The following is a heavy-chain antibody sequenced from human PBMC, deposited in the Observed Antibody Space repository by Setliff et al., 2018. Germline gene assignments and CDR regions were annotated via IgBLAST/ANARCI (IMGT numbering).Heavy chain of an antibody. CDR1: DGSLSTYY. CDR3: ARAPGRQDYHYMEL. Sequence: SETLSLTCTASDGSLSTYYWAWIRQPPGKGLEWIGYVSHSGSTDYNPSLRSRVTVSVDTSRIHFSLKLRSVTAADTAVYYCARAPGRQDYHYMELWGKGTTVTVSS. D-gene: IGHD2-15*01. J-gene: IGHJ6*03. CDR2: VSHSGST. V-gene: IGHV4-59*01.